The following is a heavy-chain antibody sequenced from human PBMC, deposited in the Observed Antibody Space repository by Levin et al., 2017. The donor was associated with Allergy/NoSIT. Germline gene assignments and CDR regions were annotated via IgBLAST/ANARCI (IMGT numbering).Heavy chain of an antibody. CDR1: GFTFSDYY. CDR3: ARGASSYSSVWHNWFDP. CDR2: ISSSGTTI. Sequence: GGSLRLSCAASGFTFSDYYMSWIRQAPGKGLEWVSYISSSGTTIYYADSVKGRFTISRDNAKNSLYLQMNSLRAEDTAVYYCARGASSYSSVWHNWFDPWGQGTLVTVSS. J-gene: IGHJ5*02. V-gene: IGHV3-11*01. D-gene: IGHD6-19*01.